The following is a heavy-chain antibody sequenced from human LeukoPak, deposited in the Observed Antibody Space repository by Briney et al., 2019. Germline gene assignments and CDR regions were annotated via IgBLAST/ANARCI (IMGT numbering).Heavy chain of an antibody. V-gene: IGHV3-23*01. D-gene: IGHD5-12*01. CDR1: GFTFSSYA. Sequence: AGSLRLSCAASGFTFSSYAMSWVRQAPGKGLEWVSAISGSGGSTYYADSVKGRFTISRDNSKNTLYLQMNSLRAEDTAVYYCAKADIVATKEDYWGQGTLVTVSS. J-gene: IGHJ4*02. CDR3: AKADIVATKEDY. CDR2: ISGSGGST.